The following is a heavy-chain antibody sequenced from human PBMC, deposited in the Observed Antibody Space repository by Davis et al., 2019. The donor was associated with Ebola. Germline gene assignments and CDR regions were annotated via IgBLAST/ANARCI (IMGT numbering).Heavy chain of an antibody. CDR1: GGSFSGYY. D-gene: IGHD6-6*01. V-gene: IGHV4-34*01. Sequence: SETLSLTCAVYGGSFSGYYWSWIRQPPGKGLEWIGEINHSGSTNYNPSLKSRVTISVDTSKNQFSLKLSSVTAADTAVYYCARGSARLRWFDPWGQGTLVTVSS. CDR2: INHSGST. J-gene: IGHJ5*02. CDR3: ARGSARLRWFDP.